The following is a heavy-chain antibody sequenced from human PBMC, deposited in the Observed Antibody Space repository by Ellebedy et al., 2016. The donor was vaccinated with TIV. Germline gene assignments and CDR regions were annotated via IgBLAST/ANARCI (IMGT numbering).Heavy chain of an antibody. V-gene: IGHV3-9*01. CDR3: AKDRVPDASMDYYYYHAMGA. CDR2: INWKGNSV. CDR1: GFTFDDYP. J-gene: IGHJ6*02. Sequence: GGSLRLXXAVSGFTFDDYPMHWVRQAPGKGLEWVSSINWKGNSVDYADSVRGRFTISRDNAANSLYLQMNSLRPEDTALYYCAKDRVPDASMDYYYYHAMGAWGQGTTVTVSS. D-gene: IGHD5-18*01.